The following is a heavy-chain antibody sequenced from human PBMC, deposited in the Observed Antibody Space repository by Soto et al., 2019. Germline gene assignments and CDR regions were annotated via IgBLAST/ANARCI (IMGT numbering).Heavy chain of an antibody. D-gene: IGHD3-10*01. CDR3: ARGEGPTMVRGGPLDY. CDR1: GCTFTSYY. J-gene: IGHJ4*02. Sequence: QVQLVQSGAEVKKPGASVKVSSKASGCTFTSYYMHWVRQAPGQGLEWMGIINPSGGSTSYAQKFQGRVTMTRDTSTSTVYMELSSLRSEDTAVYYCARGEGPTMVRGGPLDYWGQGTLVTVSS. V-gene: IGHV1-46*01. CDR2: INPSGGST.